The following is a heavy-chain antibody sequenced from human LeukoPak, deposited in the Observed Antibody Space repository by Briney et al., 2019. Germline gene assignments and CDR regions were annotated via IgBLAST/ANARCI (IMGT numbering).Heavy chain of an antibody. Sequence: GASVKVSCKASGYTFTGYYMHWVRQAPGQGFEWMGWINPNSGGTNYAQKFQGRVTMTRDTSISTAYMELSSLRSEDTAVYYCAREGDYGDYGDYWGQGTLVTVSS. D-gene: IGHD4-17*01. CDR3: AREGDYGDYGDY. J-gene: IGHJ4*02. CDR1: GYTFTGYY. V-gene: IGHV1-2*02. CDR2: INPNSGGT.